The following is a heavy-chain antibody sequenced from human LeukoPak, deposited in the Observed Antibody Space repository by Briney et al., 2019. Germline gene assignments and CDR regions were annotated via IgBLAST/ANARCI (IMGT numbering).Heavy chain of an antibody. J-gene: IGHJ6*04. Sequence: PGGSLRLSCAASGFTFSSYGMHWVRQAPGKGLEWVAFIRYDGSNKYYADSVKGRFTISRDNSKNTLYLQMNSLRAEDTAVYYCAKDPSLGAINYYGSGSPMDVWGKGTTVTVSS. CDR3: AKDPSLGAINYYGSGSPMDV. CDR2: IRYDGSNK. V-gene: IGHV3-30*02. CDR1: GFTFSSYG. D-gene: IGHD3-10*01.